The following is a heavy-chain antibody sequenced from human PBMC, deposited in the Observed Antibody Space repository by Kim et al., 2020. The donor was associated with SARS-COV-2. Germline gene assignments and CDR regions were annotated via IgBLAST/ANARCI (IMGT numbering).Heavy chain of an antibody. CDR2: IGTDGKQ. CDR1: GFTFNNYA. CDR3: AKEGPPPYFDR. J-gene: IGHJ4*02. V-gene: IGHV3-23*01. Sequence: GGSLRLSCSVSGFTFNNYAVSWVRQAPGKGLEWVSAIGTDGKQHYADSVRGRFTISEDNSRNTLYLQMNSLRDEDTAVYYCAKEGPPPYFDRWGQGALVSVSS.